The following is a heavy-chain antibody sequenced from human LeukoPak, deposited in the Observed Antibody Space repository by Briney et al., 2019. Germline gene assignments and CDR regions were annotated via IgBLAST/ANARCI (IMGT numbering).Heavy chain of an antibody. J-gene: IGHJ4*02. Sequence: PGGSLRLSCAASGFTFSSYAMSWVRQAPGMGLEWVSTISGTSGSTYYADSVKGRFTISRDSSKNTLYLQMNSLSAEDTAVYYCATAQSGYERHCFDYWGQGTLVTVSS. CDR1: GFTFSSYA. D-gene: IGHD5-12*01. CDR3: ATAQSGYERHCFDY. V-gene: IGHV3-23*01. CDR2: ISGTSGST.